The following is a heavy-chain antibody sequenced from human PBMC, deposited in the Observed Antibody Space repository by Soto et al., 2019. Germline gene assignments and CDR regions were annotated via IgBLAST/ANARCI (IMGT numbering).Heavy chain of an antibody. Sequence: EVQLLESGGGLVQPGGSLRLSCAASGFTFSIYAMGWVRRAPGKGLEWVSSISSGDGATYYADSVKGRFTISRDNSKNPLYLQMSSPEVEDTAVYYCAKGRGPTKNWFDSWGQGILVTVSS. CDR1: GFTFSIYA. V-gene: IGHV3-23*01. CDR2: ISSGDGAT. CDR3: AKGRGPTKNWFDS. D-gene: IGHD3-10*01. J-gene: IGHJ5*01.